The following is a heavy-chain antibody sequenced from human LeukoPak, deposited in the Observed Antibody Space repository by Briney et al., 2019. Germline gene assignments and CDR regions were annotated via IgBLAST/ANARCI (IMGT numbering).Heavy chain of an antibody. CDR2: VYYTGTT. D-gene: IGHD3-3*01. CDR1: GGSIKSSSFY. Sequence: PSETLSLTCTVSGGSIKSSSFYWAWICQPPGKGLEWVGSVYYTGTTYYNPSFESRITIAVNTSNNQFSLELSTMTAADTGVYYCARRITIFGMIMGGWFDPWGQGTLVTVSS. CDR3: ARRITIFGMIMGGWFDP. V-gene: IGHV4-39*01. J-gene: IGHJ5*02.